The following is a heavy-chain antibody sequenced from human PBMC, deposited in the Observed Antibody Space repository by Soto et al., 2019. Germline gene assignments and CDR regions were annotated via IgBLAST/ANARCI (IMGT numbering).Heavy chain of an antibody. CDR2: ISYDGSNK. J-gene: IGHJ4*02. V-gene: IGHV3-30*18. D-gene: IGHD4-17*01. CDR1: GFTFSSYG. Sequence: QVQLVESGGGVVQPGRSLRLSCAASGFTFSSYGMHWVRQAPGKGLEWVAVISYDGSNKYYADSVKGRFTISRDNSKNTLYLQMNSLRAEDTAVYYCANLQEGMTTRGFDYWGQGTLVTVSS. CDR3: ANLQEGMTTRGFDY.